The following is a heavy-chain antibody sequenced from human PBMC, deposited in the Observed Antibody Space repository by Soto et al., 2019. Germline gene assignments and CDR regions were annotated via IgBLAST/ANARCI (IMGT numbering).Heavy chain of an antibody. CDR2: ISYDGSNK. V-gene: IGHV3-30-3*01. CDR3: ARDLAAAGIDY. Sequence: GSLRLSCAASGFTFSSYAMHWVRQAPGKGLEWVAVISYDGSNKYYADSVKGRFTISRDNSKNTLYLQMNSLRAEDTAVYYCARDLAAAGIDYWGQGTLVTVSS. J-gene: IGHJ4*02. CDR1: GFTFSSYA. D-gene: IGHD6-13*01.